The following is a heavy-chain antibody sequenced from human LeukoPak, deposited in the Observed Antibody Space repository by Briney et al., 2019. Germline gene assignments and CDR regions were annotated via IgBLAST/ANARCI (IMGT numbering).Heavy chain of an antibody. CDR1: GYTFNGYY. V-gene: IGHV1-2*02. D-gene: IGHD5-18*01. Sequence: ASVKVSCKASGYTFNGYYIHWVRQAPGQGLEWMGWINPNSGGTNYAQKFQGRVTMTRDTSISTAYMELSRLRSDDTAVYYCARVRYSYGLYYFDYWGQGTLVTVSS. CDR3: ARVRYSYGLYYFDY. CDR2: INPNSGGT. J-gene: IGHJ4*02.